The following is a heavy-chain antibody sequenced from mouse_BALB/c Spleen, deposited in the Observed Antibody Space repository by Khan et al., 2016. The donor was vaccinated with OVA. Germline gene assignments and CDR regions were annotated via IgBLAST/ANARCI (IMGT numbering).Heavy chain of an antibody. V-gene: IGHV1-5*01. CDR3: ARGGFSSFAY. CDR2: IYPGNGDT. D-gene: IGHD1-3*01. J-gene: IGHJ3*01. CDR1: GYSFTSYL. Sequence: EVQLQQSGTVLARPGASVKMSCKASGYSFTSYLIHWVKQRPGQGLEWIGDIYPGNGDTTYNQKFKDKAKLTAGTSANTAIMELSSLRNDDSAVYSCARGGFSSFAYCVQVTLVPFSA.